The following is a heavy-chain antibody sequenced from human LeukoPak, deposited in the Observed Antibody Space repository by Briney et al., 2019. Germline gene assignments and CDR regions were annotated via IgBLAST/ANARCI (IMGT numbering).Heavy chain of an antibody. V-gene: IGHV1-69*04. Sequence: SVKDSCKASGGTFSSYAISWVRQAPGQGLEWMGRIIPILGIANYAQKFQGRVTITADKSTSTAYMELSSLRSEDTAVYYCAKQYSFYFDYWGQGTLVTVSS. CDR2: IIPILGIA. J-gene: IGHJ4*02. CDR3: AKQYSFYFDY. CDR1: GGTFSSYA. D-gene: IGHD5-18*01.